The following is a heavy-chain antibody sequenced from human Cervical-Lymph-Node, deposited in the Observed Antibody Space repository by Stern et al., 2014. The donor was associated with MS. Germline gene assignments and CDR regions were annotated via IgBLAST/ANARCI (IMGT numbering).Heavy chain of an antibody. J-gene: IGHJ4*02. CDR1: EFTFNEHS. CDR2: ISYEGGND. D-gene: IGHD2-21*01. CDR3: TASASCGGDCYSGAFDY. Sequence: VQLVESGGGVVPPGRSLRLSCAASEFTFNEHSMHWVRQTPGKGLEWVAIISYEGGNDYYADYVKGRFTISRDNSKNTLYLQMNTLRAEDTAVYYCTASASCGGDCYSGAFDYWGQGTLVTVSS. V-gene: IGHV3-30-3*01.